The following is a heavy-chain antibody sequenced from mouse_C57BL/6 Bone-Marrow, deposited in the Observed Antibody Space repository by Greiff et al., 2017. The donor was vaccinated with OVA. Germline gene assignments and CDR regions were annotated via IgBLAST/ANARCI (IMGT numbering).Heavy chain of an antibody. D-gene: IGHD1-1*01. J-gene: IGHJ1*03. CDR3: VRGRFHYYGSSYNWYVDV. V-gene: IGHV10-3*01. CDR1: GFTFNTYA. Sequence: EVQVVESGGGLVQPKGSLKLSCAASGFTFNTYAMHWVRQAPGKGLEWVARIRSKSSNYATYYADSVKDRFTISRDDSQSMLYLQMNNLKTEDTAMYYCVRGRFHYYGSSYNWYVDVWGTGTTVTVSS. CDR2: IRSKSSNYAT.